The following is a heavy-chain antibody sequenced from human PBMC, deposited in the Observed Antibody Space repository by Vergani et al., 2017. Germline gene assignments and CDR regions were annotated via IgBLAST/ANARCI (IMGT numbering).Heavy chain of an antibody. J-gene: IGHJ1*01. Sequence: VQLLESGGGLVQPGGSLTLSCAASGFTFSSYAMNWVRQAPGKGLEWVAVISYDGTQKYYADSVKGRFTISRDNSKSTLYLQMNSLRTEDTAVYYCATKSCGTPGCQIGYFREWGQGTLVTVSS. CDR1: GFTFSSYA. D-gene: IGHD1-1*01. CDR2: ISYDGTQK. V-gene: IGHV3-30*03. CDR3: ATKSCGTPGCQIGYFRE.